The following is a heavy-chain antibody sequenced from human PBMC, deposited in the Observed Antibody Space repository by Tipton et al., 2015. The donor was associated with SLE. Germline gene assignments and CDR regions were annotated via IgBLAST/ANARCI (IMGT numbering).Heavy chain of an antibody. V-gene: IGHV4-34*01. D-gene: IGHD2-15*01. CDR1: GGSFSTYY. J-gene: IGHJ6*02. CDR2: INHSGST. Sequence: GLVKPSETLSLTCAVYGGSFSTYYWSWIRQPPGKGLEWIGEINHSGSTNYNPSLKSRVTISVDTSKNQFSLKLSSVTAADTAVYDCARGPCVEIKLPQAPVGYGMGVWGQGTTVTVSS. CDR3: ARGPCVEIKLPQAPVGYGMGV.